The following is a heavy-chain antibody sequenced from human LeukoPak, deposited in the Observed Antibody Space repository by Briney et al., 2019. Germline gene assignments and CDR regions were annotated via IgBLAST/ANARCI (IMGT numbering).Heavy chain of an antibody. D-gene: IGHD2-21*02. J-gene: IGHJ3*02. CDR2: IFYSGST. CDR3: ARKVTAGAFDI. V-gene: IGHV4-39*01. Sequence: PSETLSLTCTVSGGSISSSSYYWGWIRQPPGKGLEWIGNIFYSGSTYYKPSLKSRVTISVDTSKNQFTLKLSSVTAADTAVYYCARKVTAGAFDIWGQGTMVTVSS. CDR1: GGSISSSSYY.